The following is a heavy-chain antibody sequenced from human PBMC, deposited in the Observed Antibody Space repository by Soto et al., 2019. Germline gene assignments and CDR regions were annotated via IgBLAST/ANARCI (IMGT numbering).Heavy chain of an antibody. D-gene: IGHD6-19*01. V-gene: IGHV3-23*01. Sequence: LRLSCATSGFPFRNYAMSWVRQTPGKGLEWVSAIDGSGDSTYYADSVKGRFTISRDNSGNTLYLQMDSLRAEDTAVYFCAKDRGWTYYFDYWGQGALVTVSS. CDR1: GFPFRNYA. J-gene: IGHJ4*02. CDR3: AKDRGWTYYFDY. CDR2: IDGSGDST.